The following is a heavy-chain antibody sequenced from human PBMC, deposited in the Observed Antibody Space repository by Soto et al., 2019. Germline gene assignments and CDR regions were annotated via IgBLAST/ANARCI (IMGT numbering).Heavy chain of an antibody. J-gene: IGHJ3*01. CDR1: GGSFTDYY. V-gene: IGHV4-34*01. Sequence: QVQLQQWGAGLLKPSETLSLTCAVYGGSFTDYYWTWIRQPPGKGLEWIGEINHSGSTNYNPSLKNRVTISLDTSKNQFSLKVNSVTAADTAVYFWARVRARLLSHAFDFWGQGTLVTVSS. D-gene: IGHD3-16*02. CDR2: INHSGST. CDR3: ARVRARLLSHAFDF.